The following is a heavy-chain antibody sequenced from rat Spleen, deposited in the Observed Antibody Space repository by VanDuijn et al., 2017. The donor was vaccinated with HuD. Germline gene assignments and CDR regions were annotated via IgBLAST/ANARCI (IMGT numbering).Heavy chain of an antibody. V-gene: IGHV5S13*01. Sequence: EVKLVESGGALVQPGRPLKISCADSELNFSDYDMAWVRQTPAKGLEWIASISTGGTNTYYRDPVKGRFTISRDDVKNTQYLQMDSLRSEDTATYYCARHGGLRNWFAYWGQGTLVTVSS. D-gene: IGHD1-11*01. J-gene: IGHJ3*01. CDR2: ISTGGTNT. CDR3: ARHGGLRNWFAY. CDR1: ELNFSDYD.